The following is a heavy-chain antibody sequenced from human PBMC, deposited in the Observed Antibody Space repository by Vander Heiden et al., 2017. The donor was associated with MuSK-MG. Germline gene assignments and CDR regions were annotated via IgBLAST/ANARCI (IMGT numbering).Heavy chain of an antibody. J-gene: IGHJ4*02. Sequence: EVQVLESGGTLVQPGGSLRLSCAASGFTFSYSAMRWVRPAPGKGLEWVSTISGSGGSGTYYADSVKGRFTISRDNSKNTLYLQMNSLRAEDTAVYYCAKGSTSWYDYWGQGTLVTVSS. CDR1: GFTFSYSA. CDR3: AKGSTSWYDY. CDR2: ISGSGGSGT. D-gene: IGHD6-13*01. V-gene: IGHV3-23*01.